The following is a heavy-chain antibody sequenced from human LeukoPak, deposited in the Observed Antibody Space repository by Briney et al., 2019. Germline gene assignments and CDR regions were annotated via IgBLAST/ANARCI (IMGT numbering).Heavy chain of an antibody. D-gene: IGHD2-2*01. CDR1: GFIFTNFA. Sequence: GGSLRLSCAASGFIFTNFAMSWVRQAPGKGLEWVSAIGGSGGSKFYADSVKGRFTISRDDSRNTLYLQMNSLRAEDTAVYYYAKRYQLLYFDYWGQGTLATVSS. J-gene: IGHJ4*02. CDR3: AKRYQLLYFDY. CDR2: IGGSGGSK. V-gene: IGHV3-23*01.